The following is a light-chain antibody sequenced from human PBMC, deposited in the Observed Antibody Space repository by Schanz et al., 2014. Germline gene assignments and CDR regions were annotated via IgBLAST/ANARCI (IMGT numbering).Light chain of an antibody. CDR1: QSVSSN. V-gene: IGKV3-20*01. CDR2: GAS. CDR3: QQCGSSRWT. Sequence: EIVMTQSPATLSVSPGERATLSCRASQSVSSNLAWYQQKPGQAPRLLIYGASSRATGIPDRFSGSGSGTDFPRTISRLEPEDFAVYYCQQCGSSRWTFGQGTKVEIK. J-gene: IGKJ1*01.